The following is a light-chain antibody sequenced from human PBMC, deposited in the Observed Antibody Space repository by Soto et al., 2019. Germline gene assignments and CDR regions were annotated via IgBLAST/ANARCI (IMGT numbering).Light chain of an antibody. CDR2: EVN. CDR3: TSYADTRNFGVV. J-gene: IGLJ2*01. V-gene: IGLV2-14*01. CDR1: SSDIGAYDY. Sequence: QSALTQPASLSGSPGQSITISCTGTSSDIGAYDYVSWFQQHPGKAPKLMISEVNNRPSGVSNRFSGSKSGNTAYLTISGLQAEDEADYYCTSYADTRNFGVVFGGGTKLTVL.